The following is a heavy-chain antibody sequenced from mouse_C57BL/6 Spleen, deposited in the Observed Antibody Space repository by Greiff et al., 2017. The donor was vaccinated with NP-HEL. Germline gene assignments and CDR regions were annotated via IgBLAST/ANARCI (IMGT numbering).Heavy chain of an antibody. CDR1: GFSLTSYG. D-gene: IGHD2-4*01. Sequence: VQRVESGPGLVAPSQSLSITCTVSGFSLTSYGVHWVRQPPGKGLEWLVVIWSDGSTTYNSALKSRLSISKDNSKSQVFLKMNSLQTDDTAMYYCARHEGLRRMGAMDYWGQGTSVTVSS. CDR2: IWSDGST. CDR3: ARHEGLRRMGAMDY. V-gene: IGHV2-6-1*01. J-gene: IGHJ4*01.